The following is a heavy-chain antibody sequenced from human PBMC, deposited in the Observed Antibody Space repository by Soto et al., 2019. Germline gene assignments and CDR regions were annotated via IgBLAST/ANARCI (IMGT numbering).Heavy chain of an antibody. CDR3: AKDRLAGNVDY. CDR2: ISNTGGGT. CDR1: GFTFNNYA. J-gene: IGHJ4*02. V-gene: IGHV3-23*01. D-gene: IGHD2-8*01. Sequence: EVQLLDSGGGLVQPGGSLGLSCAASGFTFNNYAMNWVRQAPGMGLEWVATISNTGGGTYYADSVKGRFTISRDNSKNTLYSQMSSLRVEDTAVYYCAKDRLAGNVDYWGQGAQVTVSS.